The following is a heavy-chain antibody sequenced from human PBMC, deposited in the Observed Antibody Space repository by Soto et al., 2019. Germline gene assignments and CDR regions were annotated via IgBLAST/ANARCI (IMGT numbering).Heavy chain of an antibody. CDR2: IYYSGST. J-gene: IGHJ5*02. CDR3: ARDQGTPLIAAAGFDP. Sequence: QVQLQESGPGLVKPSQTLSLTCTVSGGSISSGGYYWSWIRQHPGKGLEWIGYIYYSGSTYYNPSLKSRVTISVDTSKSQFSLKLSSVTAADTAVYYCARDQGTPLIAAAGFDPWGQGTLVTVSS. V-gene: IGHV4-31*03. D-gene: IGHD6-13*01. CDR1: GGSISSGGYY.